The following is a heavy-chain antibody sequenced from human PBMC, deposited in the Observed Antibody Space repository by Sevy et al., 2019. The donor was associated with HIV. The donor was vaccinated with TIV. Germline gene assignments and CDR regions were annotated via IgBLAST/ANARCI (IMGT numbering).Heavy chain of an antibody. V-gene: IGHV1-2*02. CDR3: PTADFWSGYLPGY. D-gene: IGHD3-3*01. J-gene: IGHJ4*02. CDR2: LNPNSGDT. CDR1: GYTFTGYY. Sequence: ASVKVSCKASGYTFTGYYLHWVRQAPGQGLEYMGWLNPNSGDTKYTQKFQGRVTMTRDTSISTAYMELTGLTSDDTAVFYCPTADFWSGYLPGYWGQGTLVTVSS.